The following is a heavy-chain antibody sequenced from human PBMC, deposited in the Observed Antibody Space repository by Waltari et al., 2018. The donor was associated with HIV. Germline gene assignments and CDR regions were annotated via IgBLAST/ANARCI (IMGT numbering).Heavy chain of an antibody. V-gene: IGHV3-9*01. CDR3: AKGQTLYWYFDL. J-gene: IGHJ2*01. CDR1: GFTFDDYA. CDR2: MSWNNGSI. Sequence: EVQLVESGGGLVQPGRSLRLSCAASGFTFDDYALHWVRQAPGKGLEGVAGMSWNNGSIGYADSVKGRFTISRDNAKNSLYLQMNSLRADDTALYYCAKGQTLYWYFDLWGRGTLVTVSS.